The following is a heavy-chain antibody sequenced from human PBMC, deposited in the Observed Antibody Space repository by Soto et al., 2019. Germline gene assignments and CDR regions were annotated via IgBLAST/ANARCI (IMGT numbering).Heavy chain of an antibody. V-gene: IGHV1-69*12. CDR1: GVTFSSYA. Sequence: QVQLVQSGAGVKKPGSSVKVSCKASGVTFSSYAISWVRQAPGQGLEWMGGIIPIFGTANYAQKFQGRVTITADESTSTAYMELSSLRSEHTAVYYWAAQVVTATTFDYWGQGTLVTVSS. J-gene: IGHJ4*02. CDR3: AAQVVTATTFDY. D-gene: IGHD2-21*02. CDR2: IIPIFGTA.